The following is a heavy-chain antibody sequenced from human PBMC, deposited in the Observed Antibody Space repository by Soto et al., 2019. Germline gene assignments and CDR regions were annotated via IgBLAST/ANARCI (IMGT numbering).Heavy chain of an antibody. J-gene: IGHJ4*02. CDR3: ARGQSDIVVVPAAFDIHYFDY. CDR1: GGSFSGYY. Sequence: QVQLQQWGAGLLKPSETLSLTCAVYGGSFSGYYWSWIRQPPGKGLEWIGEINHSGSTNYNPSLKSRVTISVDTSKTQFSLKLSSVTAADTAVYYCARGQSDIVVVPAAFDIHYFDYWGQGTLVTVSS. D-gene: IGHD2-2*01. V-gene: IGHV4-34*01. CDR2: INHSGST.